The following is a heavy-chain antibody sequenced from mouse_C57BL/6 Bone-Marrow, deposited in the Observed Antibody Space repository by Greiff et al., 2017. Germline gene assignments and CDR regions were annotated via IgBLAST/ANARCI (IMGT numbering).Heavy chain of an antibody. J-gene: IGHJ1*03. CDR2: IWGGGGT. Sequence: VKLKESGPGLVAPSQSLSITCTVSGFSLTSYGVDWVRQPPGKGLEWLGVIWGGGGTNYNSAIMSRLSIRKDNSNSQVFLKKNSLQTDSTAMYYCAIHYGFFYDSDWYIDVWGTGTTVTVSS. V-gene: IGHV2-9*01. CDR3: AIHYGFFYDSDWYIDV. CDR1: GFSLTSYG. D-gene: IGHD1-1*01.